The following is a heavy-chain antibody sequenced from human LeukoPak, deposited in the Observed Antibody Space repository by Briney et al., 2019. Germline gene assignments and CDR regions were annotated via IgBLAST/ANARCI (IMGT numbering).Heavy chain of an antibody. CDR1: GGSISSSDYY. CDR3: AREASGSSDFGY. CDR2: IYYSGST. D-gene: IGHD3-10*01. V-gene: IGHV4-30-4*01. Sequence: SETLSLTCTVSGGSISSSDYYWSWIRQPPGKGLEWIGYIYYSGSTYYNPSLKSRVTISVDTSKNQFSLKLSSVTAADTAVYYCAREASGSSDFGYWGQGTLVTVSS. J-gene: IGHJ4*02.